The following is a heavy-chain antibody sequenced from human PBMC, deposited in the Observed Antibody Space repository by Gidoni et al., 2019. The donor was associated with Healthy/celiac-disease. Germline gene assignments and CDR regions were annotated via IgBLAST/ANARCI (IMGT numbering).Heavy chain of an antibody. J-gene: IGHJ5*02. CDR2: FDPEDVET. CDR3: ATLYYDSSGYREARNWFDP. CDR1: GYTLTELS. Sequence: QVQLVQSGAEVKKPGASVKVSCKVSGYTLTELSMHWVRQAPGKGLEWMGGFDPEDVETIYAKKFHGRVTMTEDTSTDTAYMELSSLRSEDTAVYYCATLYYDSSGYREARNWFDPWGQGTLVTVSS. V-gene: IGHV1-24*01. D-gene: IGHD3-22*01.